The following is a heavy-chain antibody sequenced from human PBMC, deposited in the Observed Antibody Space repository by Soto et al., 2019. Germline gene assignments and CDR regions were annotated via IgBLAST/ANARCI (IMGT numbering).Heavy chain of an antibody. CDR1: GFVFSGYA. J-gene: IGHJ4*02. D-gene: IGHD5-18*01. V-gene: IGHV3-30-3*01. Sequence: GGSLRLSCAASGFVFSGYAMHWVRQAPGKGLEWLAFISYDGSNKNYADSVKGRFTISRDNSKDMLYLQMNSLRVVDTAVYYCARENTALVTDYLDYWGQGDLVTVSS. CDR3: ARENTALVTDYLDY. CDR2: ISYDGSNK.